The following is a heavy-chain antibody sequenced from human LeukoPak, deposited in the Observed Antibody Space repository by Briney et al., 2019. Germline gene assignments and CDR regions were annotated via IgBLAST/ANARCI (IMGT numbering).Heavy chain of an antibody. CDR1: GFRVSSNY. D-gene: IGHD3-10*02. V-gene: IGHV3-53*01. Sequence: GGSLRLSCVVSGFRVSSNYMTWVRQAPGKGLEWVSLIYNGGGTYYADSVKGRFTISRDNSKNTVYLQMKSLRAEDTAMYYCMLDVDVWSKGTTVTVSS. CDR2: IYNGGGT. CDR3: MLDVDV. J-gene: IGHJ6*04.